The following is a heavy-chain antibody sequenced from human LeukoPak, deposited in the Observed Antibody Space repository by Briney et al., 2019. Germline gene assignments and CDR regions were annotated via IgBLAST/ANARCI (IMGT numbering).Heavy chain of an antibody. D-gene: IGHD3-10*01. V-gene: IGHV3-23*01. Sequence: GGSPRLSCAASGFLFGSHAMNWVRQAPGKGLEWVLGISGSGGSTYYADSVKGRFTISRGNSKNTLFLQMNSLRPEDTAVYFCARDPGGYFDYWGQGTLVTVSS. CDR2: ISGSGGST. J-gene: IGHJ4*02. CDR3: ARDPGGYFDY. CDR1: GFLFGSHA.